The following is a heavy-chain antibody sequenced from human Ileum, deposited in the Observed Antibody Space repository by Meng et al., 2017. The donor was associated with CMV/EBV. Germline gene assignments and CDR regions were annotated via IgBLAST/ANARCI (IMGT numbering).Heavy chain of an antibody. CDR2: VYTDGTSI. CDR1: GFTLSTYW. J-gene: IGHJ4*02. Sequence: GGSLRLSCAASGFTLSTYWMHWVRQTPGQGLVWVSRVYTDGTSIGYADAVKDRFTISRDNAKNTLYLQMNGLRAEDTAVYYCARGQAAGGYVYIDYWGQGTLVTVSS. D-gene: IGHD5-12*01. CDR3: ARGQAAGGYVYIDY. V-gene: IGHV3-74*01.